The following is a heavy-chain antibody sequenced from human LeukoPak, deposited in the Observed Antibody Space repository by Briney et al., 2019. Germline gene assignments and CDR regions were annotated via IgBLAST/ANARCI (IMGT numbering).Heavy chain of an antibody. V-gene: IGHV3-11*01. CDR3: ARGVRPVAMRNYFDY. Sequence: PGGSLRLSCAASGFTFSDYYMSWIRQAPGKGLEWVSYISSSGSPINYADSVKGRFTISRDNAKNSLYLQMNSMRAEDTAVYYCARGVRPVAMRNYFDYWGQGTLVTVSS. CDR1: GFTFSDYY. CDR2: ISSSGSPI. D-gene: IGHD2-2*01. J-gene: IGHJ4*02.